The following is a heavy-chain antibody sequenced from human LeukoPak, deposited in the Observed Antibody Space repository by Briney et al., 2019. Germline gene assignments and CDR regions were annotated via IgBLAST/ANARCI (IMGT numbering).Heavy chain of an antibody. D-gene: IGHD1-26*01. V-gene: IGHV3-21*01. CDR2: ISSSSSYI. CDR1: GFTFSSYC. Sequence: PGGTLRLSCAGSGFTFSSYCMNWVRQAPGKGLGWVSPISSSSSYIYYADSVKGRLTISRDNAKNSLYLQMNSLRAEDTAVYYCARVSGSGSCFAFDIWGQGTMVTVSS. J-gene: IGHJ3*02. CDR3: ARVSGSGSCFAFDI.